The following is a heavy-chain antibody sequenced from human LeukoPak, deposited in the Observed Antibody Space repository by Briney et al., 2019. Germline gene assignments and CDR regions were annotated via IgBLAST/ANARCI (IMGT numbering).Heavy chain of an antibody. D-gene: IGHD3-9*01. Sequence: GGSLRLSCVASGFTVSTNYMSWILQAPGKGLEWVSVIYSGGSTYYADSVKGRFTISRDNSKNTLYLQMNSLRAEDAAVYYCARDRSDILTGPDAFDIWGQGTMVTVSS. CDR2: IYSGGST. CDR3: ARDRSDILTGPDAFDI. J-gene: IGHJ3*02. CDR1: GFTVSTNY. V-gene: IGHV3-66*01.